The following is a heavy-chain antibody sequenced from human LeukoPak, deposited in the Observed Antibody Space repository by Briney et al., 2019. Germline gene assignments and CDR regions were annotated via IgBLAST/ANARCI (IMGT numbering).Heavy chain of an antibody. CDR2: ISNSGGAT. CDR1: GNTFSRYG. Sequence: PGGSLRLSCAGSGNTFSRYGMSWFRQAPGKGPEWVSAISNSGGATYYADSVKGRFTISRDNSKNTPYLQMTSLRAEDTAVYYCAITELYSSGWPFWGQGTLVTVAS. V-gene: IGHV3-23*01. CDR3: AITELYSSGWPF. D-gene: IGHD6-19*01. J-gene: IGHJ4*02.